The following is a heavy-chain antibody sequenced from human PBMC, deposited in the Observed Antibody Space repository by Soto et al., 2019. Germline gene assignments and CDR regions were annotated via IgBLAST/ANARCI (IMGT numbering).Heavy chain of an antibody. CDR2: ISGSGGST. V-gene: IGHV3-23*01. J-gene: IGHJ4*02. Sequence: EVQLSESGGGLVQPGGSLRLSCAASASGFTFSSYVMSWVRQAPGKGLEWVSAISGSGGSTYYADSVKGRFTISRDNSKNTLYLQMNSLRAEDTAVYYCATTAAGFDYWGQGTLVTVSS. CDR3: ATTAAGFDY. CDR1: GFTFSSYV. D-gene: IGHD6-13*01.